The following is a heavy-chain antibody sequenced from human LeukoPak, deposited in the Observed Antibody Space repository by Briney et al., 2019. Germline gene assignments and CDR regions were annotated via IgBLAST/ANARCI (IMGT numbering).Heavy chain of an antibody. Sequence: PGGSLRLSCAASGFTFSSYEMNWVRQAPGKGLEWVSYISTSDSTIYYADSVKGRFTISRDNAKSSLYLQMDSLRAEDTAVYYCARDRRESSGWSFNYYYMDVWGKGTTVTVSS. CDR3: ARDRRESSGWSFNYYYMDV. D-gene: IGHD6-19*01. CDR2: ISTSDSTI. J-gene: IGHJ6*03. CDR1: GFTFSSYE. V-gene: IGHV3-48*03.